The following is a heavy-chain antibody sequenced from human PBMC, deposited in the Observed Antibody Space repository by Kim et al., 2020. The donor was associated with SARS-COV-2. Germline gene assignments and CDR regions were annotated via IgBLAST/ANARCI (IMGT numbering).Heavy chain of an antibody. J-gene: IGHJ4*02. CDR3: ARATPYHGNFDY. V-gene: IGHV3-30*04. D-gene: IGHD2-2*01. Sequence: GGSLRLSCVASGIPFTTYAIHWVRQAPGKGLEWVAMISHDGIDKDYADSVKGRFTISRDNSKNTVFLQLNSLRGEDTAVYYCARATPYHGNFDYWGQGALVTVSS. CDR2: ISHDGIDK. CDR1: GIPFTTYA.